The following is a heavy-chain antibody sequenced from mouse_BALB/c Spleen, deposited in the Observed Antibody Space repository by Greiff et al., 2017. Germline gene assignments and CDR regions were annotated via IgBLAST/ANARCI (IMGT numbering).Heavy chain of an antibody. V-gene: IGHV7-1*02. D-gene: IGHD1-2*01. CDR2: SRNKANDYTT. Sequence: EVKLVDSGGGLVQPGGSLRLSCATSGFTFSDFYMEWVRQPPGKRLEWIAASRNKANDYTTEYSASVKGRFIVSRDTSQSILYLQMNALRAEDTAIYYCARDAGVLRLQGFAYWGQGTLVTVSA. CDR3: ARDAGVLRLQGFAY. CDR1: GFTFSDFY. J-gene: IGHJ3*01.